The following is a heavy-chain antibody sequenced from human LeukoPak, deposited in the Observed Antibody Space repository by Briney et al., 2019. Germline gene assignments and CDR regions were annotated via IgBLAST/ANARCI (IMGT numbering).Heavy chain of an antibody. D-gene: IGHD6-13*01. CDR3: ARWGHISSWFSYYYYYMDV. J-gene: IGHJ6*03. V-gene: IGHV4-39*01. Sequence: PSETLSLTCTVSGGSISSSSYYWGWIRQPPGKGLEWIGSIYYSGSTYYNPSLKSRVTISVDTSKNQFSLKLSSVTAADTAVYYCARWGHISSWFSYYYYYMDVWGKGTTVTISS. CDR2: IYYSGST. CDR1: GGSISSSSYY.